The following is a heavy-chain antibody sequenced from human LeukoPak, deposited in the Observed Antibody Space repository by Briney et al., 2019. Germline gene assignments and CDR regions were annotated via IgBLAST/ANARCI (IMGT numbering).Heavy chain of an antibody. D-gene: IGHD2-15*01. Sequence: GSSVKVSCKASGGTFSSYAISWVRQAPGQGLEWMGGINPIFGTANYAQKFQGRVTITADESTSTAYMELSSLRSEDAAVYYCARARYCSGGSCYSDWYFDLWGRGTLVTVSS. CDR3: ARARYCSGGSCYSDWYFDL. CDR2: INPIFGTA. V-gene: IGHV1-69*01. CDR1: GGTFSSYA. J-gene: IGHJ2*01.